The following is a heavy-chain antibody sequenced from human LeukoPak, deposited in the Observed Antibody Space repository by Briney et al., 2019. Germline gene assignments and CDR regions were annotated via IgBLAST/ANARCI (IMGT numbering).Heavy chain of an antibody. Sequence: GGSLRLSCAASGFIFSNYWKRWVRQAPGKGLEWVANIKGDGSDKNYVDSVKGRFTISRDNAKNSMYLEMNSLRGDDTAVYYCAREGLPAAGDCWGQGTLVTVSS. CDR2: IKGDGSDK. CDR3: AREGLPAAGDC. D-gene: IGHD2-2*01. CDR1: GFIFSNYW. V-gene: IGHV3-7*01. J-gene: IGHJ4*02.